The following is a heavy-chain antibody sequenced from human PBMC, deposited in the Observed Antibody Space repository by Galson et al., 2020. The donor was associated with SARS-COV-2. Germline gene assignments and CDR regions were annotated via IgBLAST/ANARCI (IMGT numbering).Heavy chain of an antibody. CDR1: ERTFSSNA. V-gene: IGHV1-69*10. J-gene: IGHJ5*02. CDR2: NIPILYTT. D-gene: IGHD6-13*01. Sequence: SVKVSCKASERTFSSNAINWVRQAPGQGLEWNGENIPILYTTHYAHKFQGRVTITADKSTYTAYMEQSSLRYDDTAVYYCARGERSSWGRFDPWGQGTLGTVSS. CDR3: ARGERSSWGRFDP.